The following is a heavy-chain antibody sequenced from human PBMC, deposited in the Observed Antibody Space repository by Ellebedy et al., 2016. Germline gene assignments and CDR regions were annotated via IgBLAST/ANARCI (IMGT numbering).Heavy chain of an antibody. D-gene: IGHD6-13*01. CDR3: ARAEGVAVAGTNAFDI. J-gene: IGHJ3*02. V-gene: IGHV1-18*01. Sequence: ASVKVSCKASGYTFTSYGISWVRQAPGQGLGWMGWIRAYNGNTNYAQKLQGRVTMTTDTSTSTAYMELRSLRSDDTAVYYCARAEGVAVAGTNAFDIWGQGTMVTVSS. CDR2: IRAYNGNT. CDR1: GYTFTSYG.